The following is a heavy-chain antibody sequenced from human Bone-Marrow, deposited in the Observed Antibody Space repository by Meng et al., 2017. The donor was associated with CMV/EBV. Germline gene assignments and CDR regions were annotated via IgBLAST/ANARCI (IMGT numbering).Heavy chain of an antibody. J-gene: IGHJ6*02. Sequence: SVKVSCKASGGTFSSYAISWVRQAPGQGLEWMGGIIPILGIANYAQKFQGRVTITADKSTSTAYMELSSLRSEDTAVYYCGGGVDIAYYYYGMDVWGQGTMVTVSS. CDR2: IIPILGIA. CDR1: GGTFSSYA. CDR3: GGGVDIAYYYYGMDV. V-gene: IGHV1-69*10. D-gene: IGHD2-15*01.